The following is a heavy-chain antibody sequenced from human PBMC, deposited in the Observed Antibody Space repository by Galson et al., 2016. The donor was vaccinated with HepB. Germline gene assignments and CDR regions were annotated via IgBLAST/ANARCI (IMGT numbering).Heavy chain of an antibody. D-gene: IGHD1-7*01. J-gene: IGHJ4*02. CDR1: GYSFTSYW. Sequence: QSGAEVKKPGESQEISCKGSGYSFTSYWIAWVRQMPGKGLEWMGIIYPGDSETRYNPSFQGQVTISADRSISTAYLQWSSLKASDTAMYYCARRKNYAPDYWGQGTLVTVSS. CDR2: IYPGDSET. CDR3: ARRKNYAPDY. V-gene: IGHV5-51*01.